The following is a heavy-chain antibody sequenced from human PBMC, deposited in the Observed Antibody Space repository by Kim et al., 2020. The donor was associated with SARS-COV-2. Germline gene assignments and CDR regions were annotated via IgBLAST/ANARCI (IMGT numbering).Heavy chain of an antibody. V-gene: IGHV3-30*02. Sequence: KGRFTISRDNSKNTLYLQMNSLRAEDTAVYYCAKQRRGGGYSGYDGAFDYWGQGTLVTVSS. CDR3: AKQRRGGGYSGYDGAFDY. J-gene: IGHJ4*02. D-gene: IGHD5-12*01.